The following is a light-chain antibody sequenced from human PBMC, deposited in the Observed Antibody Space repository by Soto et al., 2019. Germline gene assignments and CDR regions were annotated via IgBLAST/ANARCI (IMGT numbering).Light chain of an antibody. CDR1: SSDVGGYNY. Sequence: QSALTQPRSVSGSPGQSITISCTGTSSDVGGYNYVSWYRQHPGKAPKLMIYDVSKRPSGVPDRFSGSKSGNTAALTISGLPAGDEADYLCCSYAGSYTHYVFGTGTKLTVL. J-gene: IGLJ1*01. V-gene: IGLV2-11*01. CDR2: DVS. CDR3: CSYAGSYTHYV.